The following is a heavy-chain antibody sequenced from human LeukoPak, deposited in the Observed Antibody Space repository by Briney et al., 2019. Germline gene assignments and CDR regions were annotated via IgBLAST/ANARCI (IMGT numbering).Heavy chain of an antibody. V-gene: IGHV3-48*02. CDR1: GFTFSSYS. Sequence: GGSLRLSCVASGFTFSSYSMNWVCQAPGKGPEWISYVTSSSSTIYYADSVKGRFTISRDNAKNSLYLQMNSLRDEDTALYYCARGTSPFDPWGRGTLVTVSS. J-gene: IGHJ5*02. CDR3: ARGTSPFDP. CDR2: VTSSSSTI.